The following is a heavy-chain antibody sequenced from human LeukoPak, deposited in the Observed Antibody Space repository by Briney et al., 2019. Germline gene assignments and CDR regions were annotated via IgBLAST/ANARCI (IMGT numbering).Heavy chain of an antibody. Sequence: PETLSLTCAVYGGSFSGYYWSWIRQPPGKGLEWIGEINHSGSTNYNPSLKSRVTISVDTSKNQFSLKLSSVTAADTAVYYCAAGTYYYYGMDVWGQGTTVTVSS. D-gene: IGHD1-26*01. CDR3: AAGTYYYYGMDV. J-gene: IGHJ6*02. V-gene: IGHV4-34*01. CDR2: INHSGST. CDR1: GGSFSGYY.